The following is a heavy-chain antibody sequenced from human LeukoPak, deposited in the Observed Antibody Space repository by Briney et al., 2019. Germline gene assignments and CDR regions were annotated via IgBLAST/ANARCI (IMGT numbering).Heavy chain of an antibody. CDR1: GGSFSGYY. Sequence: SETLSLTCAVYGGSFSGYYWSWIRQPPGKGLEWIGEINHSGSTNYNPSLKSRVTISVDTSKNQSSLKLSSVTAADTAVYYCARGPYYYGSGISPFDYWGQGTLVTVSS. D-gene: IGHD3-10*01. J-gene: IGHJ4*02. V-gene: IGHV4-34*01. CDR3: ARGPYYYGSGISPFDY. CDR2: INHSGST.